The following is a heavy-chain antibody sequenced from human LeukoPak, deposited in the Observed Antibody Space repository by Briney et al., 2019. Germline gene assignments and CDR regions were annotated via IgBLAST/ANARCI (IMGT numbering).Heavy chain of an antibody. CDR3: AKDGSREGATSLDY. CDR2: ISGSGGST. Sequence: GGSLRLSCAASGFTFSSYAMSWVRQAPGKGLEWVSAISGSGGSTYYADSVKGRFTISRDNSKNTLYLLMNSLRPDDTAVYYCAKDGSREGATSLDYWGQGTLVTVSS. V-gene: IGHV3-23*01. D-gene: IGHD1-26*01. CDR1: GFTFSSYA. J-gene: IGHJ4*02.